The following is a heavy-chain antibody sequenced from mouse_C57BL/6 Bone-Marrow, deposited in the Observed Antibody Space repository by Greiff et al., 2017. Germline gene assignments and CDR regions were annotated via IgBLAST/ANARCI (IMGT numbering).Heavy chain of an antibody. CDR1: GYTFTSYW. Sequence: VQLQQSGTVLARPGASVKMSCKTSGYTFTSYWMHWVKQRPGQGLEWIGAIYPGNSDTSYNQKFKGKAKLTAVTSASTADMELSSLTNEDSAVYYCTRRGFYYYGSSFFPWFAYWGQGTLVTVSA. CDR3: TRRGFYYYGSSFFPWFAY. D-gene: IGHD1-1*01. V-gene: IGHV1-5*01. J-gene: IGHJ3*01. CDR2: IYPGNSDT.